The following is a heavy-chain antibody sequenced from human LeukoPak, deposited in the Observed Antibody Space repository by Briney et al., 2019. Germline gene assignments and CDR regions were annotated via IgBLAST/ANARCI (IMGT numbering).Heavy chain of an antibody. CDR3: ARELTVTTSDAFDI. V-gene: IGHV4-31*03. CDR1: GGSISSTNYY. J-gene: IGHJ3*02. D-gene: IGHD4-17*01. CDR2: IYYSGST. Sequence: SETLSLTCIVSGGSISSTNYYWSWIRQQPGKGLEWIGYIYYSGSTYYNPSLKSRVTISVDTSKNQFSLKLSSVTAADTAVYYCARELTVTTSDAFDIWGQGTMVTVSS.